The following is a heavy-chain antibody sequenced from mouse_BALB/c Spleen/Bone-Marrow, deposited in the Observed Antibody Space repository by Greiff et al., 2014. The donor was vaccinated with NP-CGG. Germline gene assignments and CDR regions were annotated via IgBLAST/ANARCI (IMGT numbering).Heavy chain of an antibody. CDR2: INPGSGGK. J-gene: IGHJ4*01. CDR1: GYAFTNYL. Sequence: LVESGAELVRPGTSVKVSCKASGYAFTNYLIEWVKQRPGQGLGWIGVINPGSGGKNYNEKFKGKATLTADKSSSTAYMQLSSLTSDDSAVYFCARSIYDGYSEAMDYWGQGTSVTVSS. V-gene: IGHV1-54*03. CDR3: ARSIYDGYSEAMDY. D-gene: IGHD2-3*01.